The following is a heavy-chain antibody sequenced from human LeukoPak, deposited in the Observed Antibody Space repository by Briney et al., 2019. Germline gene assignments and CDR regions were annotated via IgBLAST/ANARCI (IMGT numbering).Heavy chain of an antibody. D-gene: IGHD3-22*01. V-gene: IGHV3-30*18. Sequence: PGRSLRLSCAASGFTFSSYGMHWVRQAPGKGLEWVAFMSYDGSNKYCADSVKGRFTISRDNSKNTLYLQMNSLRAEDTAVYYCAKDLDYYDSSGYYKGFDYWGQGTLVTVSS. CDR1: GFTFSSYG. CDR2: MSYDGSNK. CDR3: AKDLDYYDSSGYYKGFDY. J-gene: IGHJ4*02.